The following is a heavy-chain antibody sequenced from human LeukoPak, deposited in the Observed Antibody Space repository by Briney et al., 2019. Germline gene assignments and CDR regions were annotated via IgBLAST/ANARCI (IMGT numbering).Heavy chain of an antibody. J-gene: IGHJ4*02. CDR2: IDWDDDR. CDR1: GGSISSYD. Sequence: TLSLTCTVSGGSISSYDWSWIRQPPGKALEWLARIDWDDDRYYSTSLKTRLTISKDTSKNQVVLTMTNMDPVDTATYYCARAHSRSSVVPDYWGQGTLVTVSS. V-gene: IGHV2-70*11. D-gene: IGHD6-6*01. CDR3: ARAHSRSSVVPDY.